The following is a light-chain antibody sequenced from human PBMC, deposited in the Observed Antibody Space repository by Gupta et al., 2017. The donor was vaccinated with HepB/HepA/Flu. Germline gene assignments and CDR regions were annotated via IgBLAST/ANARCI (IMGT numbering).Light chain of an antibody. CDR3: EAWDDSLNCL. CDR1: SSNIGINT. V-gene: IGLV1-44*01. J-gene: IGLJ2*01. Sequence: QSVLTQPPSASGTPGQRVTISCSGSSSNIGINTVNWYQQLPGTAPKLLIYNNNQRPSGVPDRFSGSKSGTSASLAISGLQSEDEADYYCEAWDDSLNCLFGGGTKLTVL. CDR2: NNN.